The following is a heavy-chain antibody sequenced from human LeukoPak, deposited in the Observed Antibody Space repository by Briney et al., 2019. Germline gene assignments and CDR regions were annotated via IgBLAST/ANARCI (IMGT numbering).Heavy chain of an antibody. V-gene: IGHV4-39*01. CDR3: ASYYGSGSERNFDY. CDR1: GGSISSSSYY. Sequence: TSETLSLNCTVSGGSISSSSYYWGWIRQPPGKGLEWIGSIYYSGSTYYNPSLKSRVTISVDTSKNQFSLKLSSVTAADTAVYYCASYYGSGSERNFDYWGQGTLVTVSS. J-gene: IGHJ4*02. CDR2: IYYSGST. D-gene: IGHD3-10*01.